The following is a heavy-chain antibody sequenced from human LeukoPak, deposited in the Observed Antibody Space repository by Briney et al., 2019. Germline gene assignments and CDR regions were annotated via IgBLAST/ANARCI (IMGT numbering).Heavy chain of an antibody. D-gene: IGHD2-2*01. Sequence: TSETLSLTCTVSGGSISSGDCYWSWIRQPPGKGLEWIGYIYYSGSTYYNPSLKSRVTISVDTSKNQFSLKLSSVTAADTAVYYCARVSRDGYQLPWLCDYWGQGTLVTVSS. J-gene: IGHJ4*02. V-gene: IGHV4-30-4*08. CDR2: IYYSGST. CDR1: GGSISSGDCY. CDR3: ARVSRDGYQLPWLCDY.